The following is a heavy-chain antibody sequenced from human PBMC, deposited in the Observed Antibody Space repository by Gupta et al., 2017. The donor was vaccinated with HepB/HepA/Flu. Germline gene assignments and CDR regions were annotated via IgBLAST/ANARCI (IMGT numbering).Heavy chain of an antibody. CDR3: ARGTPQDFGVVIMGVYYFDY. Sequence: QVQLQQWGAGLLKPSETLSLTCAVYGGSFSGYYWSWIRQPPGKGLEWIGEINHSGSTNYNPSLKSRVTISVDTSKNQFSLKLSSVTAADTAVYYCARGTPQDFGVVIMGVYYFDYWGQGTLVTVSS. CDR2: INHSGST. V-gene: IGHV4-34*01. CDR1: GGSFSGYY. J-gene: IGHJ4*02. D-gene: IGHD3-3*01.